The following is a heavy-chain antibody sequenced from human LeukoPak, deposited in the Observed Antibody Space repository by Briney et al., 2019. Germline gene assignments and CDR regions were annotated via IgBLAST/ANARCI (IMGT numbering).Heavy chain of an antibody. J-gene: IGHJ4*02. V-gene: IGHV4-39*05. D-gene: IGHD1-26*01. CDR1: GASLSSSSNY. CDR3: ARNTGSYIDY. Sequence: SETPSLTCSVSGASLSSSSNYWGWIRQPPGKGLEWIGSIYYSGSTSYNPSFKSRVTISAGTSNRQFSLELSSVTAADTAVYYCARNTGSYIDYWGQGTLATVSS. CDR2: IYYSGST.